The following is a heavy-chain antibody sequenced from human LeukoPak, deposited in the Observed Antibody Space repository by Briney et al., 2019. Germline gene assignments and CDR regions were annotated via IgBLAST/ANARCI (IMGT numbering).Heavy chain of an antibody. V-gene: IGHV1-8*01. Sequence: ASVKVSCKASGYTFTSYDINWVRQATGQGLEWMGWMNPNSGNAGYSQKFQDRVTMTRNTSISTAYMELSRLRSDDTAVYYCARDAAAIDSSGYFPFDYWGQGTLVTVSS. D-gene: IGHD3-22*01. CDR1: GYTFTSYD. CDR2: MNPNSGNA. J-gene: IGHJ4*02. CDR3: ARDAAAIDSSGYFPFDY.